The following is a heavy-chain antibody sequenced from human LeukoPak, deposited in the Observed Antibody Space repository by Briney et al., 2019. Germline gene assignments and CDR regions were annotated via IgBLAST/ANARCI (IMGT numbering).Heavy chain of an antibody. CDR1: GFTFSSYA. D-gene: IGHD6-19*01. Sequence: GSLRLSCATSGFTFSSYAMSWVRQPPGKGLEWIGEINHSGSTNYNPSLKSRVPISVDTSKNQFSLKLSSVTAADTAVYYCARGEKRIAVAGPYFDYWGQGTLVTVSS. CDR3: ARGEKRIAVAGPYFDY. CDR2: INHSGST. V-gene: IGHV4-34*01. J-gene: IGHJ4*02.